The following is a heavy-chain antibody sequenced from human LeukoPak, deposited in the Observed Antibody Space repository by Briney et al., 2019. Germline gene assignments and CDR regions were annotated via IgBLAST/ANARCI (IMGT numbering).Heavy chain of an antibody. CDR1: GGSTSSSSYY. J-gene: IGHJ4*02. CDR2: IYYSGST. Sequence: RPSETLSLTCAVSGGSTSSSSYYWGWIRQPPGKGLEWIGSIYYSGSTNYNPSLKSRVTISVDTSKNQFSLKLSSVTAADTAVYYCARSRYYYDSSGYYYLFDYWGQGTLVTVSS. CDR3: ARSRYYYDSSGYYYLFDY. D-gene: IGHD3-22*01. V-gene: IGHV4-39*07.